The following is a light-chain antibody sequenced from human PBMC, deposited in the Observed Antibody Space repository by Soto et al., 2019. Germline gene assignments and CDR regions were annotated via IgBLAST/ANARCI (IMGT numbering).Light chain of an antibody. Sequence: EMVMTQYTDYLALSLCERANINCKSSQSVLYSPNNKNYLVWYQQKPGKAPRLLIYAASTLQSGVPSRFSGSGSGTDFTLTISSLQPEDFATYYCQQSYSTPPITLGQGTRLEIK. CDR3: QQSYSTPPIT. CDR1: QSVLYSPNNKNY. V-gene: IGKV4-1*01. CDR2: AAS. J-gene: IGKJ5*01.